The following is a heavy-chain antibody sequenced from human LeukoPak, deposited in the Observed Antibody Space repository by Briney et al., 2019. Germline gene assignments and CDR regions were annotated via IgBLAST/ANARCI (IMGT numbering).Heavy chain of an antibody. CDR1: GFTFSSYA. CDR2: ISGSGGST. J-gene: IGHJ4*02. CDR3: AKGHGSGSYYKGFDY. D-gene: IGHD3-10*01. V-gene: IGHV3-23*01. Sequence: GGSRRLPCAASGFTFSSYAMSWVRQAPGKGLEWVSAISGSGGSTYYADSVKGRFTISRDNSKNTLYLQMNSLRAEDTAVYYCAKGHGSGSYYKGFDYWGQGTLVTVSS.